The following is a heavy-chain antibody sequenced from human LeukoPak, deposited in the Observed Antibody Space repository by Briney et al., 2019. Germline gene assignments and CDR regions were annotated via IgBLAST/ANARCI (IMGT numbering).Heavy chain of an antibody. CDR3: AKGPRLFIGYHPDS. J-gene: IGHJ4*02. V-gene: IGHV3-23*01. CDR2: VTGSDDST. CDR1: GFIFSSVA. Sequence: PGGSLRLSCAASGFIFSSVAMTWVRQAPGKGLEWVSTVTGSDDSTYYADCVKGLFTISRDYSRSTLHLQMDGLKTDDTAIYYCAKGPRLFIGYHPDSWGQGTLVTVSS. D-gene: IGHD3-9*01.